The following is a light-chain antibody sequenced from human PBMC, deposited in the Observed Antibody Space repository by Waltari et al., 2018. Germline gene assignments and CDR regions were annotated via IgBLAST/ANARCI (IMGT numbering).Light chain of an antibody. CDR3: AAWDGSLNGVL. J-gene: IGLJ2*01. V-gene: IGLV1-44*01. CDR1: GSNIGSNS. CDR2: RNN. Sequence: QSVLTQPPSASGTPGQRVTISCSGSGSNIGSNSVNWYQQVPGTAPKLLMYRNNQRPSGVHDRFSGSKSGTSGALAINGLQSEDEADYYCAAWDGSLNGVLFGGGTKLTVL.